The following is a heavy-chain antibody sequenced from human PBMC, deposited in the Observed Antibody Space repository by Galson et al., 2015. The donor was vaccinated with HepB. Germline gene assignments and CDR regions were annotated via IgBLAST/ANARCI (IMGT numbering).Heavy chain of an antibody. D-gene: IGHD5-24*01. Sequence: SVKVSCKASGYTFTSYYMHWVRQAPGQGLEWMGIINPSGGSTSYAQKFQGRVTMTRDTSTSTVYMELSSLRSEDTAVYYCARDRGDGYNSYYFDYWGQGTLVTVSS. V-gene: IGHV1-46*01. CDR2: INPSGGST. CDR3: ARDRGDGYNSYYFDY. CDR1: GYTFTSYY. J-gene: IGHJ4*02.